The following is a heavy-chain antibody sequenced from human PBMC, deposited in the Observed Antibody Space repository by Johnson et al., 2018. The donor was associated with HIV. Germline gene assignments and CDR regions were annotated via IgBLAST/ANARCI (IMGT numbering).Heavy chain of an antibody. CDR1: GFTFSSYG. CDR2: ISYDGSNK. J-gene: IGHJ3*02. Sequence: QVQLVESGGGLVQPGGSLRLSCAASGFTFSSYGIHWVRQAPGKGLEWVAIISYDGSNKYYADSVKGRFTISRDNSKNTLYLQMNSLRAEDTAVYYCAKVGATVTVAFDIWGQGTMVTVSS. D-gene: IGHD4-17*01. CDR3: AKVGATVTVAFDI. V-gene: IGHV3-30*18.